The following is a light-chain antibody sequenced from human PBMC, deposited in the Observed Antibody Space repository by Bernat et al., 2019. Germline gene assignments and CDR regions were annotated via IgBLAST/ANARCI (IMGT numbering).Light chain of an antibody. CDR2: AAS. V-gene: IGKV1-39*01. CDR1: QSITSY. CDR3: QQSSRTPRT. Sequence: DIQMTQSPSSLSASVGDRVTITCRSSQSITSYLNWYQQKPGKVPKLLIFAASSLQSGIPSRFSGSGSGTDLTLTISSLQPEDFATYCCQQSSRTPRTFGQGTKLEIK. J-gene: IGKJ2*01.